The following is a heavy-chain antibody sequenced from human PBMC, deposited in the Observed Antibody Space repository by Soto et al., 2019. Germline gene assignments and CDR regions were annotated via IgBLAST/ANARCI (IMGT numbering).Heavy chain of an antibody. V-gene: IGHV3-30*18. D-gene: IGHD3-22*01. CDR2: ISYDGSNK. CDR3: AKDRPLFRDSSGSYFDY. CDR1: GFTFSSYG. J-gene: IGHJ4*02. Sequence: QVQLVESGGGVVQPGRSLRLSCAASGFTFSSYGMHWVRQAPGKGLEWVAVISYDGSNKYYADSVKGRFTISRDNTKNTLYLQMNSLRAEDTAVYYCAKDRPLFRDSSGSYFDYWGQGTLVTVSS.